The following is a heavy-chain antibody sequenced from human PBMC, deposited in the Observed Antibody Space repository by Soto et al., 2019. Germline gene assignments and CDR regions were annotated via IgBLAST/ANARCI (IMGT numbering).Heavy chain of an antibody. Sequence: SETLSLTCTVSGGSISSYYWSWIRQPPGKGLEWIGYIYYSGSTNYNPSLKSRVTISVDTSKNQFSLKLSSVTAADTAVYYCARSEVTTYFDYWGQGTLVTVSS. CDR2: IYYSGST. V-gene: IGHV4-59*08. D-gene: IGHD4-17*01. CDR3: ARSEVTTYFDY. J-gene: IGHJ4*02. CDR1: GGSISSYY.